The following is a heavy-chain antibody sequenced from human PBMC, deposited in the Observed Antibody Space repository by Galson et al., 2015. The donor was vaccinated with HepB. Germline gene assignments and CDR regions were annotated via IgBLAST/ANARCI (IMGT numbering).Heavy chain of an antibody. CDR1: GYTFTGYY. CDR3: ARSTSYGRGIAARSWGPFVN. D-gene: IGHD6-6*01. J-gene: IGHJ4*02. Sequence: SVKVSCKASGYTFTGYYMHWVRQAPGQGLEWMGWINPNSGGTNYAQKFQGRVTMTRDTSISTAYMELSRLRSDDTAVYYCARSTSYGRGIAARSWGPFVNWGQGTLVTVSS. CDR2: INPNSGGT. V-gene: IGHV1-2*02.